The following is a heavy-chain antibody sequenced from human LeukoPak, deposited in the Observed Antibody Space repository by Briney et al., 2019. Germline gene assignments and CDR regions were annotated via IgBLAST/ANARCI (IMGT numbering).Heavy chain of an antibody. CDR1: GYSISSGYY. CDR2: IYYSGST. D-gene: IGHD5-12*01. Sequence: PETLSLTCTVSGYSISSGYYWSWIRQPPGKGLEWIGYIYYSGSTNYNPSLESRVTISVDTSKNQFSLKLRSVTAADTAVYYCARVSGYHWESFYDYWGQGTLVTVSS. J-gene: IGHJ4*02. CDR3: ARVSGYHWESFYDY. V-gene: IGHV4-61*01.